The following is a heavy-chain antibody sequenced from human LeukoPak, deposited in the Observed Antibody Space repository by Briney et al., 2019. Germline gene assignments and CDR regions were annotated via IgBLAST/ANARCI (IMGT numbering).Heavy chain of an antibody. Sequence: PSETLSLTCTVSGGSVSSGSYYWSWIRQPPGKGLEWIGYIYYSGSTNYNSSLKSRVTISVDTSKNQFSLKLSSVTAADTAVYYCARVGSGSYFDYWGQGTLVTVSS. J-gene: IGHJ4*02. CDR3: ARVGSGSYFDY. CDR1: GGSVSSGSYY. CDR2: IYYSGST. V-gene: IGHV4-61*01. D-gene: IGHD1-26*01.